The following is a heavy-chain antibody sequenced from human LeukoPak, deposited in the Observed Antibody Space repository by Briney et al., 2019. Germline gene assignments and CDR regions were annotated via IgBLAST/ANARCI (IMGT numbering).Heavy chain of an antibody. CDR1: GFTFSSYA. CDR3: AKDSSNYYDSSRAFDI. V-gene: IGHV3-23*01. D-gene: IGHD3-22*01. Sequence: GGPLRLFCAASGFTFSSYAMSWLRQAPGKGLEWVSLISGRGGSTYYADSVKGRFTVSRDNSKNTLYLQMNSLRAEDTAVYYCAKDSSNYYDSSRAFDIWGQGTMVTVSS. J-gene: IGHJ3*02. CDR2: ISGRGGST.